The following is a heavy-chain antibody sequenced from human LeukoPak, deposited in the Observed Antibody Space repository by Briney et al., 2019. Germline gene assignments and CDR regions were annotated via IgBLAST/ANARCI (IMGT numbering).Heavy chain of an antibody. J-gene: IGHJ4*02. CDR1: GYTFTGYY. V-gene: IGHV1-2*02. D-gene: IGHD1-26*01. Sequence: ASVKVSCKASGYTFTGYYMHWVRQAPGQGLEWMGWINPNSGGTNYAQKFQGRVTMTRDTSISTAYMELSRPRSDDTAVYYCATGIVGAHTYDYWGQGTLVTVSS. CDR3: ATGIVGAHTYDY. CDR2: INPNSGGT.